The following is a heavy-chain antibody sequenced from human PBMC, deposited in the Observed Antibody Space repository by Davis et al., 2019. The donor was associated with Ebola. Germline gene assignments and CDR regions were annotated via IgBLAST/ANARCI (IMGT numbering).Heavy chain of an antibody. Sequence: SGPTLVKPTQTLSLTCTFSGFSLGTGGVGVAWIRQPPGKALEWLALIYWNDDRRYSPSLKNRLTITKDISKNQVVLTMTNMDPVDTATYYCAHKLPSYGYWGGFDFWGQGSLVTVSS. CDR3: AHKLPSYGYWGGFDF. CDR2: IYWNDDR. D-gene: IGHD5-18*01. V-gene: IGHV2-5*01. J-gene: IGHJ4*02. CDR1: GFSLGTGGVG.